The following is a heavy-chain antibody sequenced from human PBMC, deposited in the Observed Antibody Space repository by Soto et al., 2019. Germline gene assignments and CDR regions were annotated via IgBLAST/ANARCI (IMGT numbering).Heavy chain of an antibody. CDR3: AKADPDYYDSSGYAFDI. D-gene: IGHD3-22*01. J-gene: IGHJ3*02. CDR2: ISWNSGSI. Sequence: EVQLVESGGGLVQPGRSLRLSCAASGFTFDDYAMHWVRQAPGKGLEWVSGISWNSGSIGYADSVKGRFTISRDNAKNSLYLQMNSLGAEDTALYYCAKADPDYYDSSGYAFDIWGQVTMVTVSS. V-gene: IGHV3-9*01. CDR1: GFTFDDYA.